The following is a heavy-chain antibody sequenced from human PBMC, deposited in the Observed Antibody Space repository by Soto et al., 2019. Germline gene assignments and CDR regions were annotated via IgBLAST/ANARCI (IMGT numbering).Heavy chain of an antibody. Sequence: GGSLRLSCAASGFTFSSYEMNWVRQAPGKGLEWVPYISSSGSIMYYADSVKGRFTISRDNAKNSLYLQMNSLRAEDTAVYYCAKVPPYPIAAAGPFDYWGQGTPVTVSS. V-gene: IGHV3-48*03. J-gene: IGHJ4*02. D-gene: IGHD6-13*01. CDR3: AKVPPYPIAAAGPFDY. CDR1: GFTFSSYE. CDR2: ISSSGSIM.